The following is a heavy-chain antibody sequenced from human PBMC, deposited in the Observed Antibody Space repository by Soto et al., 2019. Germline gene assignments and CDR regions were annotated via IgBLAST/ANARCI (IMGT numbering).Heavy chain of an antibody. CDR2: ISSDGSST. V-gene: IGHV3-74*01. J-gene: IGHJ3*02. CDR1: GFTFSSYW. Sequence: EVQLVESGGGLVQPGGSRRLSCEASGFTFSSYWMHWVRQGPGKELVWVSRISSDGSSTNYADSVKGLFTISRDNAKNTLYLQTTCLRPEDTAMYYCARCWYFYDISSYFSGDAFDIWGHGTMVTVSS. CDR3: ARCWYFYDISSYFSGDAFDI. D-gene: IGHD3-22*01.